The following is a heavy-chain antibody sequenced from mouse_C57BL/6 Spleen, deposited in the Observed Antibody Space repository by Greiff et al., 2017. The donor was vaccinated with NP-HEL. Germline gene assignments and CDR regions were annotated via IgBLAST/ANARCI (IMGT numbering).Heavy chain of an antibody. CDR2: IDPETGGT. V-gene: IGHV1-15*01. J-gene: IGHJ4*01. CDR3: TRWGSSYAMDY. D-gene: IGHD1-1*01. Sequence: VKLVESGAELVRPGASVTLSCKASGYTFTDYEMHWVKQTPVHGLEWIGAIDPETGGTAYNQKFKGKAILTADKSSSTAYMELRSLTSEDSAVYYCTRWGSSYAMDYWGQGTSVTVSS. CDR1: GYTFTDYE.